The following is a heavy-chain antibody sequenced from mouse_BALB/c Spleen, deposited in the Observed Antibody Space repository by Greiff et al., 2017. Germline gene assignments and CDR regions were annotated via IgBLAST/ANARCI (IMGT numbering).Heavy chain of an antibody. CDR3: ARQLLLYYFDY. CDR2: ISSGGSYT. CDR1: GFTFSSYG. Sequence: EVKLMESGGDLVKPGGSLKLSCAASGFTFSSYGMPWVRQTPDKRLEWVATISSGGSYTYYPDSVKGRFTISRDNAKNTLYLQMSSLKSEDTAMYYCARQLLLYYFDYWGQGTTLTVSS. V-gene: IGHV5-6*01. D-gene: IGHD2-3*01. J-gene: IGHJ2*01.